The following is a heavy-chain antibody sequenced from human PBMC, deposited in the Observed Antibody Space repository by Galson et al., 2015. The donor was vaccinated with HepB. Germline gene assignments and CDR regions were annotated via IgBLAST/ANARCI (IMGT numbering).Heavy chain of an antibody. Sequence: SVKVSCKASGYTFTSYYMHWVRQAPGQGLEWMGIINPSGGSTSYAQKFQGRVTMTRDTSTSTVYMELSSLRSEDTAVYYCARDQRGYSYGSISYYYYYYMDVWGKGTTVTVSS. V-gene: IGHV1-46*01. CDR3: ARDQRGYSYGSISYYYYYYMDV. CDR2: INPSGGST. CDR1: GYTFTSYY. D-gene: IGHD5-18*01. J-gene: IGHJ6*03.